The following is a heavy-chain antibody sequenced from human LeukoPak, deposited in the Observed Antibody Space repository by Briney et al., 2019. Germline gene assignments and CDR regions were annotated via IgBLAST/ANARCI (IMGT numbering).Heavy chain of an antibody. CDR3: AREYSSSSSEGYFDY. CDR1: GYTFTSYA. Sequence: ASVKVSCKASGYTFTSYAMNWVRQAPGQGLEWMGWINTNTGNPTYAQGFTGRFVFSLDSSVTTTYLQISSLKAEDTAVYYCAREYSSSSSEGYFDYWGQGALVSVSS. V-gene: IGHV7-4-1*02. CDR2: INTNTGNP. J-gene: IGHJ4*02. D-gene: IGHD6-13*01.